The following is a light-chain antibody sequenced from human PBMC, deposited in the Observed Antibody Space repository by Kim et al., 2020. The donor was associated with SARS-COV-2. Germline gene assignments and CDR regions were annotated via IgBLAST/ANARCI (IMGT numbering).Light chain of an antibody. CDR2: QDS. CDR3: QAWANSAGV. Sequence: SGSQGKTAGITGSGDGWGNKYASWYQKRPGQSPVLVINQDSRRPSGIPERFSGSNSGNTATLTISGTQAMDEADNYCQAWANSAGVFGAGTKVT. CDR1: GWGNKY. J-gene: IGLJ1*01. V-gene: IGLV3-1*01.